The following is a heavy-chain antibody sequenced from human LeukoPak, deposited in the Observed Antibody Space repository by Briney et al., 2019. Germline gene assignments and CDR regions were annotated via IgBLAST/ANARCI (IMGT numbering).Heavy chain of an antibody. CDR2: NSPKSGAT. CDR3: ARGRDSGSRTFYFDI. J-gene: IGHJ4*02. D-gene: IGHD1-26*01. CDR1: AYTFTDYY. V-gene: IGHV1-2*02. Sequence: ASVQVSCKASAYTFTDYYLHWVRQAPAQGLEWLAWNSPKSGATNFAQKFQGRVSLTRDTSITTAYMDLSRLRSDDTAVYYCARGRDSGSRTFYFDIWGQGTLVTVSS.